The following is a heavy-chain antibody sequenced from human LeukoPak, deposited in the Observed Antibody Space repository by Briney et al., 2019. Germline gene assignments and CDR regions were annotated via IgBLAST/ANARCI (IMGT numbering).Heavy chain of an antibody. V-gene: IGHV4-34*01. Sequence: PSETLSLTCAVYGGSFSGYYWSWIRQPPGKGLEWIGEINHSGSTNYNPSLKSRATISVDTSKNQFSLKLSSVTAADTAVYYCARVVIVVTIFGVVTYGFDYWGQGTLVTVSS. CDR2: INHSGST. CDR1: GGSFSGYY. D-gene: IGHD3-3*01. J-gene: IGHJ4*02. CDR3: ARVVIVVTIFGVVTYGFDY.